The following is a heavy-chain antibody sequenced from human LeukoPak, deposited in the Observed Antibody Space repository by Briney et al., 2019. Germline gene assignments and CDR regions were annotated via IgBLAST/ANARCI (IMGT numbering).Heavy chain of an antibody. CDR2: IWYDGSNK. CDR1: GFTFSSYG. D-gene: IGHD3-10*01. V-gene: IGHV3-30*19. Sequence: PGGSLRLSCAASGFTFSSYGMHWVRQAPGKGLEWVAVIWYDGSNKYYADSVKGRFTISRDNSKNTLYLQMNSLRAEDTAVYYCARADYGSGSYFVGLYYYYGMDVWGKGTTVTVSP. J-gene: IGHJ6*04. CDR3: ARADYGSGSYFVGLYYYYGMDV.